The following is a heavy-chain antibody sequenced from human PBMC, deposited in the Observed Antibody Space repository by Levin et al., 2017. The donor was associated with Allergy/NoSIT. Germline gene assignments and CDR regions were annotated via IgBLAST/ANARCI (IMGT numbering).Heavy chain of an antibody. D-gene: IGHD3-10*01. Sequence: GGSLRLSCAASGFTFDDYAMHWVRQAPGKGLEWVSGISWNSGSIGYADSVKGRFTISRDNAKNSLYLQMNSLRAEDTALYYCAKDGGRGSPGYYYMDVWGKGTTVTVSS. CDR1: GFTFDDYA. CDR2: ISWNSGSI. CDR3: AKDGGRGSPGYYYMDV. J-gene: IGHJ6*03. V-gene: IGHV3-9*01.